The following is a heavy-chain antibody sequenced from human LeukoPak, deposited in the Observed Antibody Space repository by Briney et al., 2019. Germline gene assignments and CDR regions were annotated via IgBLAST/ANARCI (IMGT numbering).Heavy chain of an antibody. D-gene: IGHD2-2*01. J-gene: IGHJ6*03. Sequence: SETLSLTCTVSGGSINTDDYFWTWIRQPPGKGLEWIGYIYCSGSTYYNPSLKSRLTISVDTSKNHFSLKLRSVTAADTAVYYCARAPSTNYYYYYMDVWGKGTTVTVSS. CDR3: ARAPSTNYYYYYMDV. CDR1: GGSINTDDYF. V-gene: IGHV4-30-4*08. CDR2: IYCSGST.